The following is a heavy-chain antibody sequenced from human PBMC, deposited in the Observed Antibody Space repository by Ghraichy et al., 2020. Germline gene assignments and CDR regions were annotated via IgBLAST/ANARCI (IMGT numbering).Heavy chain of an antibody. D-gene: IGHD1/OR15-1a*01. J-gene: IGHJ5*02. CDR1: GGSLSGYS. V-gene: IGHV4-34*01. CDR2: INHSGST. Sequence: SETRSLTCAVYGGSLSGYSWTWIRQPPGKGLEWIGEINHSGSTNYSPSLKSRVSISIDTSKNQLSLKLSSVTAADTAVYYCARARYNWDNARNWFDPWGQGTLVTVSS. CDR3: ARARYNWDNARNWFDP.